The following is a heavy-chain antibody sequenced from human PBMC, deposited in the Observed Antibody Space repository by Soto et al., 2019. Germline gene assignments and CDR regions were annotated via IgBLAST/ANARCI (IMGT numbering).Heavy chain of an antibody. J-gene: IGHJ4*02. CDR3: AKPTYSSSWTPFDY. CDR2: INWNGGST. CDR1: GFTFDDHG. V-gene: IGHV3-20*04. Sequence: AGGSLRLSCAASGFTFDDHGMSWVRQAPGKGLEWVSGINWNGGSTGYADSVKGRFTISRDNAKNSLYLQMNSLRAEDTALYYCAKPTYSSSWTPFDYWGQGTLVTVSS. D-gene: IGHD6-13*01.